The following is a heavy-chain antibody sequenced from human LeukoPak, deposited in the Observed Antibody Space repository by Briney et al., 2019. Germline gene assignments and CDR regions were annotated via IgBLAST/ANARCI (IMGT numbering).Heavy chain of an antibody. J-gene: IGHJ4*02. D-gene: IGHD4-17*01. CDR1: GGSISSHY. CDR3: ASPTTATLI. V-gene: IGHV4-39*01. CDR2: IYYSGST. Sequence: SETLSLTCTVSGGSISSHYWGWIRQPPGKGLEWIGSIYYSGSTYYNPSLKSRVTISVDTSKNQFSLKLSSVTAADTAVYYCASPTTATLIWGQGTLVTVSS.